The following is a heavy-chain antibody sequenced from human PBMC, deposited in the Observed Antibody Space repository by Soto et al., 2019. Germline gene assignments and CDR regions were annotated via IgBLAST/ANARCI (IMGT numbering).Heavy chain of an antibody. CDR2: IIPIFGTA. J-gene: IGHJ6*02. CDR3: ASTLKYYYGSGSYYRVGTYYYYGMDV. V-gene: IGHV1-69*12. D-gene: IGHD3-10*01. CDR1: GGTFSSYA. Sequence: QVQLVQSGAEVKKPGSSVKVSCKASGGTFSSYAISWVRQAPGQGLEWMGGIIPIFGTANYAQKFQGRVTISADESTSTAYMELGSLRSEDTAVYYCASTLKYYYGSGSYYRVGTYYYYGMDVWGQGTTVTVSS.